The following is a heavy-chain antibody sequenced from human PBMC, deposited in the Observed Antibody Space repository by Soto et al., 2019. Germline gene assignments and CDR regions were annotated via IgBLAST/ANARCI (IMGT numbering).Heavy chain of an antibody. Sequence: PGGSLRLSCAASGFTFSGYGMHWVRQAPGKGLEWVGRIRSKANSYATAYAASVKGRFTISRDDSKNTAYLQMNSLKTEDTAVYYCYSSSWYDYYYYMDVWGKGTTVTVSS. CDR2: IRSKANSYAT. CDR3: YSSSWYDYYYYMDV. J-gene: IGHJ6*03. CDR1: GFTFSGYG. D-gene: IGHD6-13*01. V-gene: IGHV3-73*01.